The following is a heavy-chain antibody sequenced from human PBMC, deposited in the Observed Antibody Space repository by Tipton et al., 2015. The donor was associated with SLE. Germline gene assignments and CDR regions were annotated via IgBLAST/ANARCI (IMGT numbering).Heavy chain of an antibody. J-gene: IGHJ3*02. Sequence: TLSLTCTVSGGSISSGSYYWSWIRQPAGKGLEWIGYIYYSGSTNYNPSLKSRVTISADTSKNQFSLKLSSVTAADTAVYYCARGERDSSSWYGGAFDIWGQGTMVTVSS. D-gene: IGHD6-13*01. V-gene: IGHV4-61*01. CDR1: GGSISSGSYY. CDR3: ARGERDSSSWYGGAFDI. CDR2: IYYSGST.